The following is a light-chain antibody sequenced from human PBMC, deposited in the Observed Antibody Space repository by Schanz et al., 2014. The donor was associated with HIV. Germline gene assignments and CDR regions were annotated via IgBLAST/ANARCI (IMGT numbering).Light chain of an antibody. V-gene: IGLV2-14*01. CDR1: SSDVGGYNY. CDR3: SSCSTTNTCT. Sequence: QSALTQPASVSGSPGQSITISCTGTSSDVGGYNYVSWYQQHPGKAPKLMIYDVSDRPSGVSNRFSGSKSGNTASLTVSGLQPEDEADYYCSSCSTTNTCTFGGGTKLTVL. CDR2: DVS. J-gene: IGLJ3*02.